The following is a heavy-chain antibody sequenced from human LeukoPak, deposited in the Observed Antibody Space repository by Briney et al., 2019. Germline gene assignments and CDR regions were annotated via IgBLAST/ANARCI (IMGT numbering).Heavy chain of an antibody. CDR2: IIPTSGTA. V-gene: IGHV1-69*01. CDR3: ARDSYYGSGRYYYYAMDV. Sequence: ASVKVSCKASGGTFRSYAISWVRQAPGQGLEWMGRIIPTSGTANYAQKFHGRVTITADEFTSTAYMELSSLRSEDTAVYYCARDSYYGSGRYYYYAMDVWGQGTTVTVSS. J-gene: IGHJ6*02. CDR1: GGTFRSYA. D-gene: IGHD3-10*01.